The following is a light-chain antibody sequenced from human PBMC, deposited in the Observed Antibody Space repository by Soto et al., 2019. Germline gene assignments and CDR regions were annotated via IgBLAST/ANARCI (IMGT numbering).Light chain of an antibody. V-gene: IGLV2-14*01. J-gene: IGLJ3*02. CDR2: EVS. Sequence: QSALTQPASVSVSPGQSITISCTGTSSDVGGYNYVSWYQQHPGKAPQLMIFEVSNRPSGVSNRFSGSKSGNTASLTISGLQSEDEADYYCSSYSTSSTVRLLGGGTKLTVL. CDR1: SSDVGGYNY. CDR3: SSYSTSSTVRL.